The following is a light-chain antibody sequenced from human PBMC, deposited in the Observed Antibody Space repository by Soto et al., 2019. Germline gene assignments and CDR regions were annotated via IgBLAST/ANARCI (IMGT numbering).Light chain of an antibody. V-gene: IGLV2-11*01. CDR3: GSYAGSYTLV. CDR1: SSDVGGYNF. J-gene: IGLJ3*02. CDR2: DVS. Sequence: QSALTQPRSVSGSPGQSVTISCTGTSSDVGGYNFVSWYQHHPGKAPKLMIYDVSKRPSGVPDRFSGSKSGSTASLTISGLQAEDEADYYCGSYAGSYTLVFGGGTKLTVL.